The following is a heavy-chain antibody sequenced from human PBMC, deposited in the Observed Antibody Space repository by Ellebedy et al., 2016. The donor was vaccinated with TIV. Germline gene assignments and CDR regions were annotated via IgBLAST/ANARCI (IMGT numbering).Heavy chain of an antibody. CDR3: TRLRGGNN. Sequence: PGGSLRLSCAASGFTFSISEMSWVRQAPGKGPEWVANIKHDGSETYYVDSVKGRFTISRDNAKHSLYLQRNSLRVEDTAFYYCTRLRGGNNWGQGTLVTVSS. CDR2: IKHDGSET. V-gene: IGHV3-7*01. D-gene: IGHD3-10*01. CDR1: GFTFSISE. J-gene: IGHJ4*02.